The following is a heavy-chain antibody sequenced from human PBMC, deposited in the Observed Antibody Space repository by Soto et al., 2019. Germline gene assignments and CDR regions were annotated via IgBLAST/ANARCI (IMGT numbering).Heavy chain of an antibody. CDR1: GFTFSDSA. CDR3: TRQWLLWGPFDY. V-gene: IGHV3-73*01. D-gene: IGHD3-3*01. CDR2: IRSKAYSYTT. Sequence: GGSLRLSCAASGFTFSDSAMHWVRQASGSGLEWIGRIRSKAYSYTTLYAASVKGRFTIARDDSKNTAYLQMNSLKTEDTAVYFCTRQWLLWGPFDYWGQGTPVTVSS. J-gene: IGHJ4*02.